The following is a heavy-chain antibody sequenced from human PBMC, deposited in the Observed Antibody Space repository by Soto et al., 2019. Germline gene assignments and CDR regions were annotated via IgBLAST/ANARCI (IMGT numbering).Heavy chain of an antibody. CDR1: GGSISSSSYY. D-gene: IGHD3-3*01. Sequence: SETLSLTCTVSGGSISSSSYYWGWIRQPPGKGLEWFGSIYYSGSTYYNPSLKSRVTISVDTSKNQFSLKLSSVTAADTAVYYCATIYDFWSGYYPIRGYNWFDPWGQGTLVTVSS. V-gene: IGHV4-39*01. CDR3: ATIYDFWSGYYPIRGYNWFDP. J-gene: IGHJ5*02. CDR2: IYYSGST.